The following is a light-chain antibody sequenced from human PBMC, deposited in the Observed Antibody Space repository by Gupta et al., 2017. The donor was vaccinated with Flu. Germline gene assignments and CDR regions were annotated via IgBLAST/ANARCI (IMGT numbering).Light chain of an antibody. CDR3: QQSNSFPPT. CDR1: QGISSW. J-gene: IGKJ3*01. CDR2: AAS. Sequence: LSSVSASVGDRVTITCRASQGISSWLAWYQQKPGKAPKFLIFAASSLQTGIPSRFSGTGSGTDFTLTISSLQPEDFATYYCQQSNSFPPTFGGGTKVDVK. V-gene: IGKV1D-12*01.